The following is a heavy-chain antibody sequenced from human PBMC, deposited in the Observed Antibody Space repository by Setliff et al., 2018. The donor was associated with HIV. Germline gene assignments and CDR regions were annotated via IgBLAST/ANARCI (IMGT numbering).Heavy chain of an antibody. CDR1: GFTFSNYA. D-gene: IGHD1-26*01. V-gene: IGHV3-23*01. Sequence: GGSLRLSCAASGFTFSNYAMTWVRQAPGKGLEWVSVITSSGDNTYYADSVKGRFTISRDNSKNTLYLQMNSLRVEDTAIYYCAKPLTQWGVSPYHYAFGVWGQGTTVTVSS. CDR2: ITSSGDNT. CDR3: AKPLTQWGVSPYHYAFGV. J-gene: IGHJ6*02.